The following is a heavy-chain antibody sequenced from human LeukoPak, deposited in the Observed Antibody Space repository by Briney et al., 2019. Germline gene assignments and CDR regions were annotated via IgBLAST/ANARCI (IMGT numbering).Heavy chain of an antibody. D-gene: IGHD6-6*01. V-gene: IGHV3-48*03. J-gene: IGHJ4*02. CDR3: ARGGIAARTAY. CDR1: GFTHGRYE. Sequence: GGSLRLSCAPSGFTHGRYEMNWFRQAPGKGLEWVSYISSGSSSIFYADSVKGRFTISRDNSKNSLYLQMNSLRVEDTAVYYCARGGIAARTAYWGQGALVTVSS. CDR2: ISSGSSSI.